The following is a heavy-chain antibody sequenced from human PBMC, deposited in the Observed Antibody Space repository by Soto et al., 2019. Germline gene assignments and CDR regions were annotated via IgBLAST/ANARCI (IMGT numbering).Heavy chain of an antibody. CDR3: ARVSPAGSPNYYYYMDV. Sequence: LSLTCTVSGGSISSGGYYWSWIRQHPGKGLEWIGYIYYSGSTYYNPSLKSRVTISVDTSKNQFSLKLSSVTAADTAVYYCARVSPAGSPNYYYYMDVWGKGTTVTVSS. V-gene: IGHV4-31*03. CDR2: IYYSGST. CDR1: GGSISSGGYY. D-gene: IGHD6-25*01. J-gene: IGHJ6*03.